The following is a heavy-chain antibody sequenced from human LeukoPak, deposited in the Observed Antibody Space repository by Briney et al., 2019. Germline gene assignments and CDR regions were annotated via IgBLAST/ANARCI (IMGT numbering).Heavy chain of an antibody. J-gene: IGHJ3*02. Sequence: GASVKVSCKASGYTFTSYGISWVRQAPGQGLEWMGWISAYNGNTNYAQKLQGRVTMTTDTSTSTAYMELRSLRSEDTAVYYCARGFGSGSYYNEDAFDIWGQGTMVTVSS. V-gene: IGHV1-18*01. CDR3: ARGFGSGSYYNEDAFDI. D-gene: IGHD3-10*01. CDR2: ISAYNGNT. CDR1: GYTFTSYG.